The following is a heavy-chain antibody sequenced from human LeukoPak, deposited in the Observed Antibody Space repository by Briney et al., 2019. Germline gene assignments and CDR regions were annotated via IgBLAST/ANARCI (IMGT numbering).Heavy chain of an antibody. CDR1: GYRFTSYW. J-gene: IGHJ4*03. CDR3: GRLGYNEYYLDF. CDR2: IYPADSDT. V-gene: IGHV5-51*01. Sequence: GESLKIYCKASGYRFTSYWIVWVRQMPGKGLEWMGIIYPADSDTRYSPSFQGQVTISADKSITTAYLQWNSLQASDSATYYCGRLGYNEYYLDFWGHGTLVTVSS. D-gene: IGHD5-12*01.